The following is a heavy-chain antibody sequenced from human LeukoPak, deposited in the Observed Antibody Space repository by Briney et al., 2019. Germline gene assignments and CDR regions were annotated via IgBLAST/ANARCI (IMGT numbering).Heavy chain of an antibody. CDR3: ARDSTQGPFDY. Sequence: ASVKVSCKASGYTFTSYYMHWVRPAPGQGLEWMGIINPSGGSTSYAQKFQGRVTMTRDTSTSTVYMELSSLRSEDTAVYYCARDSTQGPFDYWGQGTLVTVSS. V-gene: IGHV1-46*01. CDR1: GYTFTSYY. CDR2: INPSGGST. J-gene: IGHJ4*02. D-gene: IGHD3-3*02.